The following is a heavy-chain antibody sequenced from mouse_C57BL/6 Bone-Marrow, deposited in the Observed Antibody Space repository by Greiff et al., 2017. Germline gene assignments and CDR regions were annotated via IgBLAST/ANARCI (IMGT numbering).Heavy chain of an antibody. CDR3: ARNLLLLSYVPFCYAIDY. CDR1: GFTFSDYG. CDR2: ISSGSSTI. Sequence: EVQGVESGGGLVKPGGSLTLSCAASGFTFSDYGMHWVRQAPEKGLEWVAYISSGSSTISYADTVKGRFTISRDHAKNTLFLQMTSLRSEDTAMYYCARNLLLLSYVPFCYAIDYWGQGTSVTVSS. J-gene: IGHJ4*01. D-gene: IGHD1-1*01. V-gene: IGHV5-17*01.